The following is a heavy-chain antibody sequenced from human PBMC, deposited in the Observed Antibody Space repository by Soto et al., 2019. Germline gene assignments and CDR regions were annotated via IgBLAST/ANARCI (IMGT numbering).Heavy chain of an antibody. V-gene: IGHV3-33*01. J-gene: IGHJ6*02. CDR3: ARDQGSSSWYRSYYGMDV. D-gene: IGHD6-13*01. CDR2: IWYDGSNK. CDR1: GFTFSNYG. Sequence: QVQLLESGGGVVQPGRSLRLSCAASGFTFSNYGMHWVRQAPGKGLEWVAVIWYDGSNKYYADSVKGRFTISRDNSRTTLYLQMNGLRAEDTAVDYCARDQGSSSWYRSYYGMDVWGQGTTVTVSS.